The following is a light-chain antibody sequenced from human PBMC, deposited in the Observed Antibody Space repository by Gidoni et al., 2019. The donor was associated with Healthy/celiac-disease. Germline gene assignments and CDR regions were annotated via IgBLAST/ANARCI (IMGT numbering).Light chain of an antibody. V-gene: IGKV3-11*01. CDR1: QSVSSY. CDR3: QQRSNWPPIT. Sequence: EIVLTQSPATLSLSPGERATLSCRASQSVSSYVAWYQQKPGQAPRLLIYEASNRATGIPARFSGSGSGTDFTLTSSSLEPEDFAVYYCQQRSNWPPITFXXXTRLEIK. CDR2: EAS. J-gene: IGKJ5*01.